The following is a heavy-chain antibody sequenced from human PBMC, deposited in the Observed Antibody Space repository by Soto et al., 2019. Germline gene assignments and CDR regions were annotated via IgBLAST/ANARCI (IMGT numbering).Heavy chain of an antibody. V-gene: IGHV3-23*01. D-gene: IGHD6-19*01. CDR1: GFSFSNSG. CDR2: ISGSGTNT. CDR3: AKDSGWLHAY. Sequence: PGGSLRLSCAASGFSFSNSGMSWVRQAPGKGLEWVSGISGSGTNTNYADSVKARFIISRDNSKSTLYLQMNSLRAEDTAVYYCAKDSGWLHAYWGPGTLVTVSS. J-gene: IGHJ4*02.